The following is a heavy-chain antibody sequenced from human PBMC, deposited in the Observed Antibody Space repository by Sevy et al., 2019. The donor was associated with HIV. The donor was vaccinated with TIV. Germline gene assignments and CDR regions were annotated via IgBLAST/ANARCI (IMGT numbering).Heavy chain of an antibody. CDR3: ARVDSSGWSDY. Sequence: SETLSLTCAVSGYSMTSGYFWGWIRQSPGKGLEWIGSLYHSGTTYYSPSLKSRVTLSVETSKNQFSLKVRSVTAADTAVYYCARVDSSGWSDYWGQGTLVTVSS. V-gene: IGHV4-38-2*01. J-gene: IGHJ4*02. CDR1: GYSMTSGYF. D-gene: IGHD6-13*01. CDR2: LYHSGTT.